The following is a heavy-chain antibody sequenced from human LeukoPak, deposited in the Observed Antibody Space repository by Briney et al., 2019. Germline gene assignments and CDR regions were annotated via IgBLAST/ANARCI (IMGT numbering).Heavy chain of an antibody. CDR2: ISGSGGST. D-gene: IGHD3-10*01. J-gene: IGHJ5*02. CDR3: AKGGGMWFGESTT. CDR1: GFTVSSYA. V-gene: IGHV3-23*01. Sequence: GGSLRLSCAASGFTVSSYAMSWVRQAPGKGLEWVSAISGSGGSTYYADSVKGSSTISRENSKNTLYLQMNSLRAEDTAVYYCAKGGGMWFGESTTWGQGTLVTVSS.